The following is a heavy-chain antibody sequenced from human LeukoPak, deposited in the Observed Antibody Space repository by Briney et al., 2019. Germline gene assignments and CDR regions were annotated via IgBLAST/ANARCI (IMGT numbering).Heavy chain of an antibody. V-gene: IGHV1-18*04. CDR3: ARVMYYDILTGYSALDY. Sequence: ASVKVSCKASGYTFTSYGISWVRQAPGQGLEWMGWISAYNGNTNYAQKLQGRVTITTDTSTSTAYMELRSLRSDDTAVYYCARVMYYDILTGYSALDYWGQGTLVTVSS. CDR1: GYTFTSYG. CDR2: ISAYNGNT. D-gene: IGHD3-9*01. J-gene: IGHJ4*02.